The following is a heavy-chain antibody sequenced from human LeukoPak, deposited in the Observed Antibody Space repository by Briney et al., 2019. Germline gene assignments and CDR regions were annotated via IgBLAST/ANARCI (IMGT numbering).Heavy chain of an antibody. CDR3: ARGPYYDFWSGYFGSDNRFDP. Sequence: ASVKVSCKASGYTFTGYYMHWVRQAPGQGLEGMGWINPNSGGTNYAQKFQGRVTMTRDTSISTAYMELSRLRSDDTAVYYCARGPYYDFWSGYFGSDNRFDPWGQGTLVTVSS. J-gene: IGHJ5*02. CDR2: INPNSGGT. CDR1: GYTFTGYY. D-gene: IGHD3-3*01. V-gene: IGHV1-2*02.